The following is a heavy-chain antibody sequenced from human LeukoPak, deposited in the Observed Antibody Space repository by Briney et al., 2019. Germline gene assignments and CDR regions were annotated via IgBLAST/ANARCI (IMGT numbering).Heavy chain of an antibody. Sequence: ASVKVSCKASGYTFTSYGISWVRQAPGQGLEWMGWISAYNGNTNYAQKLQGRVTMTTDTSTSTAYMELRSLRSDDTAVYYCARDPPPQWLVPHYYYYYGMDVWGQGTTVTVSS. CDR2: ISAYNGNT. CDR3: ARDPPPQWLVPHYYYYYGMDV. J-gene: IGHJ6*02. V-gene: IGHV1-18*01. CDR1: GYTFTSYG. D-gene: IGHD6-19*01.